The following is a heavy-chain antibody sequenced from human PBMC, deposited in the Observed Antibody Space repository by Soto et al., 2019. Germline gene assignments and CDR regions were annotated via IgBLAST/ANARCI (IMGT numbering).Heavy chain of an antibody. J-gene: IGHJ3*02. Sequence: TSENLSLTCTVSGGSIRSYYGSWIRQPPGKGLEWIGYIYYSGSTNYNPSLKSRVTISVDTSKNQFSLKLSSVTAADTAVYYCARYNWGAMGAFDIWGQGTMVT. V-gene: IGHV4-59*01. D-gene: IGHD1-1*01. CDR1: GGSIRSYY. CDR2: IYYSGST. CDR3: ARYNWGAMGAFDI.